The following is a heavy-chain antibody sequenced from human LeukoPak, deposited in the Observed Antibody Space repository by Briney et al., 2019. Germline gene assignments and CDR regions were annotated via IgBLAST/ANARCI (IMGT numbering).Heavy chain of an antibody. V-gene: IGHV3-23*01. CDR3: AKATYGELRLFDF. CDR2: ISGSGGST. CDR1: GFTFSTYA. D-gene: IGHD4/OR15-4a*01. Sequence: GGSLRLSCIASGFTFSTYAMSWVRQAPGKGLEWVSSISGSGGSTYYVDSVKGRFTISRDNSKNTLYLQMNSLRVEDTAVYYCAKATYGELRLFDFWGQGILVTVSS. J-gene: IGHJ4*02.